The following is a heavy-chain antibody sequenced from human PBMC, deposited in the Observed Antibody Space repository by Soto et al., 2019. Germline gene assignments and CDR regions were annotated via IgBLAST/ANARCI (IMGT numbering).Heavy chain of an antibody. V-gene: IGHV1-69*02. CDR1: RGTFSRYT. J-gene: IGHJ4*02. CDR3: ATQAEGDFQDGSAYYY. CDR2: IVPILEIA. Sequence: QVQLEQSGAEVKKPGSSVKVSCKASRGTFSRYTITRVRQAPGQGAEWMGRIVPILEIANYAQRIQGRVTITADKSTSTAYMELNSLRSEDTAVYYCATQAEGDFQDGSAYYYWGQGTLVTVSS. D-gene: IGHD3-22*01.